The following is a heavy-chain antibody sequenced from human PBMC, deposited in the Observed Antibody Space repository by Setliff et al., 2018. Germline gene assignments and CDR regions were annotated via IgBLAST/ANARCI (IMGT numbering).Heavy chain of an antibody. CDR3: ARERGIAVAGSDYYGMDV. Sequence: ASVKVSCKASGYTFTSYYMHWVRQAPGQGLEWMGIINPSGGNTNYAQKLQGRVTMTTDTSTSTAYMELRSLRSDDTAVYYCARERGIAVAGSDYYGMDVWGQGTTVTVSS. CDR1: GYTFTSYY. D-gene: IGHD6-19*01. V-gene: IGHV1-46*01. J-gene: IGHJ6*02. CDR2: INPSGGNT.